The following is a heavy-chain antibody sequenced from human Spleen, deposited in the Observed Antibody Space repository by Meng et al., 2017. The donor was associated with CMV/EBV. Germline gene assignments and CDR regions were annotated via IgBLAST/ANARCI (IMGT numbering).Heavy chain of an antibody. Sequence: CTVSGGSVGSGSYYWNWIRQPPGKGLEWIGEIYHSGSTNYNPSLKSRVTISVDKSKNQFSLKLSSVTAADTAVYYCARKLMGRFDPWGQGTLVTVSS. D-gene: IGHD3-16*01. CDR2: IYHSGST. J-gene: IGHJ5*02. CDR1: GGSVGSGSYY. V-gene: IGHV4-39*07. CDR3: ARKLMGRFDP.